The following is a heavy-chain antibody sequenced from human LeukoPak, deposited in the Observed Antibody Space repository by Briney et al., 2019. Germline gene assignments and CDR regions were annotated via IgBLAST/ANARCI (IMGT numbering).Heavy chain of an antibody. CDR1: GFTFSSYA. CDR2: IWYDGSNK. CDR3: ARDLGLRGYFDY. Sequence: PGRSLRLSCAASGFTFSSYAMHWVRQAPGKGLEWVAVIWYDGSNKYYADSVKGRFTISRDNSKNTLYLQMNSLRAEDTAVYYCARDLGLRGYFDYWGQGTLVTVSS. V-gene: IGHV3-30*07. J-gene: IGHJ4*02. D-gene: IGHD5-12*01.